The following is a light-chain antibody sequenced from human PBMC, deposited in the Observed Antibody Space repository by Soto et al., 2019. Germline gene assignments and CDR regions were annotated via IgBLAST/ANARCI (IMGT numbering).Light chain of an antibody. V-gene: IGKV3-15*01. Sequence: EIVMTQPPATLSVSPGERPTLSCRASQSVSGDLAWYHHKPGQAPRLLIYDASTRALDTPARFAGSGSGTEFTLTISSLQSEDFAVYFCQQYNNWPITFGQGTRLEIK. CDR2: DAS. CDR3: QQYNNWPIT. J-gene: IGKJ5*01. CDR1: QSVSGD.